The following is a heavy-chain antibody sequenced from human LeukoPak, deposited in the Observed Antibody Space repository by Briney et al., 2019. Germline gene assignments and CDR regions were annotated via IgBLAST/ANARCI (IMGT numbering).Heavy chain of an antibody. CDR2: IYSGGST. V-gene: IGHV3-66*02. CDR3: AKDRSRQQMWGSVKKWFDP. Sequence: GGSLRLSCAVSGFTVSSNYMSWVRQAPGKGLEWVSVIYSGGSTYYADSVKGRFTISRDNSKNTLYLQMNSLRGEDTAVYYCAKDRSRQQMWGSVKKWFDPWGQGTLVTVSS. J-gene: IGHJ5*02. D-gene: IGHD6-13*01. CDR1: GFTVSSNY.